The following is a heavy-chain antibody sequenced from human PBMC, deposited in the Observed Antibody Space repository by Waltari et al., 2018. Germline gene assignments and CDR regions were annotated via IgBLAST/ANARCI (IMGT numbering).Heavy chain of an antibody. Sequence: QVQLQQWGAGLLKPSETLSLTCAVDGGSFSGYYWSWIRKPPGKGLEWIGEINHSGSTNYNPSLKSRVTISVDTSKNQFSLKLSSVTAADTAVYYCARGFRYYSSGWYVYWGQGTLVTVSS. J-gene: IGHJ4*02. CDR1: GGSFSGYY. D-gene: IGHD6-19*01. CDR2: INHSGST. V-gene: IGHV4-34*01. CDR3: ARGFRYYSSGWYVY.